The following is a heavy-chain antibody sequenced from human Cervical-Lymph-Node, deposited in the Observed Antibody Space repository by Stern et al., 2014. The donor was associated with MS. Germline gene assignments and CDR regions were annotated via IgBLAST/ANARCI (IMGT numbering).Heavy chain of an antibody. CDR1: GFNFDDHA. J-gene: IGHJ4*02. CDR2: ISWTGAYI. V-gene: IGHV3-9*01. CDR3: VKGDYHGAGAYCDY. Sequence: QLVESGGGMVQPGGSPRLSCVASGFNFDDHAMHRVRQAPGKGLGWVSGISWTGAYIGYADSVKGRSTISRDNAKNSLYLQMSSLRPEDTALYYCVKGDYHGAGAYCDYWGQGTLVTIS. D-gene: IGHD3-10*01.